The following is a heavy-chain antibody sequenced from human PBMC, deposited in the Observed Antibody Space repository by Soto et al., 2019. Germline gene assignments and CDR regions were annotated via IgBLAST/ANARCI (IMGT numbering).Heavy chain of an antibody. CDR3: ARTYYYDSSGYFHFDY. CDR2: IFSNDEK. J-gene: IGHJ4*02. CDR1: GFSLSNARMG. D-gene: IGHD3-22*01. Sequence: SGPTLVNPTETLTLTCTVSGFSLSNARMGVSWIRQPPGKALEWLAHIFSNDEKSYSTSLKSRLTISKDTSKSQVVLTMTNMDPVDTATYYCARTYYYDSSGYFHFDYWGQGTLVTVSS. V-gene: IGHV2-26*01.